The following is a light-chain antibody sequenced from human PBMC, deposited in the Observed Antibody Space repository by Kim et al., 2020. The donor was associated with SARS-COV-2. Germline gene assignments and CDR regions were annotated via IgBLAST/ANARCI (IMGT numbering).Light chain of an antibody. CDR1: QSADTC. CDR3: QAWDSSTVV. V-gene: IGLV3-1*01. CDR2: QDS. Sequence: VSPGQTASLPCSGDQSADTCASWYQRKQGQSPVLVIYQDSNRPSGIPDRFSLSNSGNTATLTISGTQAMDEADYYCQAWDSSTVVFGGGTQLTVL. J-gene: IGLJ2*01.